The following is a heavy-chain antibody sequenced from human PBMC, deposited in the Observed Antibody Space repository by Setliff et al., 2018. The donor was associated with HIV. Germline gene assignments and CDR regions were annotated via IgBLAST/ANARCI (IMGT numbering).Heavy chain of an antibody. CDR2: ITPSGAT. Sequence: SETLSLTCTVSDGSISSRNYYWAWFRQPPGKGLEWIGEITPSGATNYLPSLKSRVTMSLDTSKNQFSLKMTSVTAADTALYYCSNWNTTIDEDAWGQGTLVTVSS. J-gene: IGHJ5*02. D-gene: IGHD5-18*01. CDR1: DGSISSRNYY. CDR3: SNWNTTIDEDA. V-gene: IGHV4-39*07.